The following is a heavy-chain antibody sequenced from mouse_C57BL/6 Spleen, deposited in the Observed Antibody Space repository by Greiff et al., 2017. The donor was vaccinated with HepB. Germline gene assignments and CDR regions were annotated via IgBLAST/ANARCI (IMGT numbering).Heavy chain of an antibody. CDR1: GYTFTDYY. CDR3: AKGGLRRTGYFDV. V-gene: IGHV1-26*01. Sequence: VQLQQSGPELVKPGASVKISCKASGYTFTDYYMNWVKQSHGKSLEWIGDINPNNGGTSYNQKFKGKATLTVDKSSSTAYMELRSLTSEDSAVYYCAKGGLRRTGYFDVWGTGTTVTVSS. J-gene: IGHJ1*03. D-gene: IGHD2-4*01. CDR2: INPNNGGT.